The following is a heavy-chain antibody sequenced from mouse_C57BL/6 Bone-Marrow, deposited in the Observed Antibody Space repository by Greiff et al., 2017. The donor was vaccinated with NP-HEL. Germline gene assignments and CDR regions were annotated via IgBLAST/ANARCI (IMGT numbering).Heavy chain of an antibody. CDR1: GFTFSDYG. CDR3: ARTDYDCAMDY. Sequence: EVQRVESGGGLVQPGGSLKLSCAASGFTFSDYGMAWVRQAPRKGPEWVAFISNLAYSIYSADTVTGRFTISRENAKNTLYLEMSSLRSDDTAMYYCARTDYDCAMDYWGQGTSVTVSS. D-gene: IGHD2-4*01. J-gene: IGHJ4*01. V-gene: IGHV5-15*01. CDR2: ISNLAYSI.